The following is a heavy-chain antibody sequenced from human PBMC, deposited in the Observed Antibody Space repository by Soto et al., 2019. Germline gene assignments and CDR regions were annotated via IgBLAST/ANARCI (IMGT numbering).Heavy chain of an antibody. V-gene: IGHV4-59*01. CDR2: IYYSGST. J-gene: IGHJ4*02. CDR3: VSGYYYSPFDY. CDR1: GGSISSYY. D-gene: IGHD3-22*01. Sequence: ETLSLTCTVSGGSISSYYWSWIRQPPGKGLEWIGYIYYSGSTNYNPSLKSRVTISVDTSKNQFSLKLSSVTAADTAVYYCVSGYYYSPFDYWGQGTLVTVSS.